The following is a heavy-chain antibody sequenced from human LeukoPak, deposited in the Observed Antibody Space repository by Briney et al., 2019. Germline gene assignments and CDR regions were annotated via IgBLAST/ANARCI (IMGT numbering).Heavy chain of an antibody. CDR1: GFTFSSYG. J-gene: IGHJ4*02. V-gene: IGHV3-7*01. Sequence: GGSLRLSCAASGFTFSSYGMHWVRQAPGKGLEWVANIKQDGSEKYYVDSVKGRFTISRDNAKNSLYLQMNSLRAEDTAVYYCARELLGIAVAGLDYWGQGTLVTVSS. D-gene: IGHD6-19*01. CDR3: ARELLGIAVAGLDY. CDR2: IKQDGSEK.